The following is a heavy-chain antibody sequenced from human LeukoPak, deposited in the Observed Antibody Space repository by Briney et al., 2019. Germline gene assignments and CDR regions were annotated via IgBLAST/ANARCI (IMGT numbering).Heavy chain of an antibody. Sequence: SETLSLTCTVSGGSIASYYWSWIRQFPGKGLEWIGYISYRGSTSYNPSLNSRVSISLDTSKNQLSLRLNSVTAADTAVYYCAKATVLRYFDWLGGKRYFDYWGQGTLVTVSS. J-gene: IGHJ4*02. CDR3: AKATVLRYFDWLGGKRYFDY. CDR2: ISYRGST. CDR1: GGSIASYY. D-gene: IGHD3-9*01. V-gene: IGHV4-59*01.